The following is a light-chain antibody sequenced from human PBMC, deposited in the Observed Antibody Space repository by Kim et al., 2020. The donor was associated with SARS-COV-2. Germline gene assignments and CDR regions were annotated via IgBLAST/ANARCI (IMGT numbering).Light chain of an antibody. CDR1: QSISSW. V-gene: IGKV1-5*01. J-gene: IGKJ1*01. CDR2: DAS. CDR3: QLYNSYPWT. Sequence: DIQMTQSPSTLSASVRDRVTITCRASQSISSWLAWYQQKPGKAPKLLIYDASSLESGVPSRFSGSGSGTEFTLTISSLQPDDFATYYCQLYNSYPWTFGQGTKVDIK.